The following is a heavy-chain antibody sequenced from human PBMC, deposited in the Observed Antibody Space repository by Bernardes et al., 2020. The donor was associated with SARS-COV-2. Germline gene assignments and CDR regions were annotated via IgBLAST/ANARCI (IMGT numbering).Heavy chain of an antibody. V-gene: IGHV4-39*07. J-gene: IGHJ4*02. CDR1: GGSISSSSYY. Sequence: SETLSLTCTVSGGSISSSSYYWGWIRQPPGKGLEWIGRIYTSGSTNYNPSLKSRVTMSVDTSKNQFSLKLSSVTAADTAVYYCARDSSGWWTFDYWGQGTLVTVSS. CDR3: ARDSSGWWTFDY. D-gene: IGHD6-19*01. CDR2: IYTSGST.